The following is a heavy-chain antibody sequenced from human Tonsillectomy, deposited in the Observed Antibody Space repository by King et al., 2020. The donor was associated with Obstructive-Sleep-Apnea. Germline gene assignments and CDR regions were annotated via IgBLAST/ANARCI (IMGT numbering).Heavy chain of an antibody. CDR3: ANAPYSAYINYYYGMDV. CDR2: ISWNSGNI. Sequence: VQLVESGGGLVQPGRSLRLSCAASGFTFDDYAMHWVRHASGKGLEWVSGISWNSGNIGYADSVKGRFTISRDNGKNSLYLQMNSLRAEDTALYYCANAPYSAYINYYYGMDVWGQGTTVTVSS. V-gene: IGHV3-9*01. D-gene: IGHD4-11*01. CDR1: GFTFDDYA. J-gene: IGHJ6*02.